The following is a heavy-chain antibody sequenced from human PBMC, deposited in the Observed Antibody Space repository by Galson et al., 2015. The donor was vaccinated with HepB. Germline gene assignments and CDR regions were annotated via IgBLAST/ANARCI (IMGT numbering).Heavy chain of an antibody. CDR3: ARAVDILTGQPRNWFDP. J-gene: IGHJ5*02. V-gene: IGHV1-18*01. CDR2: ISAYNGNT. D-gene: IGHD3-9*01. CDR1: GYTFINYG. Sequence: SVKVSCKASGYTFINYGIHWVRQAPGQGLEWMGWISAYNGNTNYAQNLQGRVTMTTDTSTNTAYMELRSLRSDDTAVYYCARAVDILTGQPRNWFDPWGQGTLVTVSS.